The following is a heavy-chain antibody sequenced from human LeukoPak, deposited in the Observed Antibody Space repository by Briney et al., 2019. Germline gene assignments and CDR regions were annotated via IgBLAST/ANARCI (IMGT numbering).Heavy chain of an antibody. CDR2: ISDSAGNT. CDR3: AKVFYYGSGSFIFDC. Sequence: PRGSLRLSCAASGFTFRSYAMTWVRQAPGKGLEWVSSISDSAGNTYYPDSVKGRFTISRDNSKNTLFLQMNSLGAEDTAVYYCAKVFYYGSGSFIFDCWGQGTLVTVSS. V-gene: IGHV3-23*01. J-gene: IGHJ4*02. CDR1: GFTFRSYA. D-gene: IGHD3-10*01.